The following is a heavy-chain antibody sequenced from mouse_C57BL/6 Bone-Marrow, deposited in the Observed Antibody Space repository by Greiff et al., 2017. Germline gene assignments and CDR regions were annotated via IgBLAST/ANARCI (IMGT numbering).Heavy chain of an antibody. CDR1: GFTFSSYG. J-gene: IGHJ1*03. Sequence: DVMLVESGGDLVKPGGSLKLSCAASGFTFSSYGMSWVRQTPDKRLEWVATISSGGSYTYYPDSVKGRFTISRDNAKNTLYLQMSSLKSEDTAMYYCARRGDGRVWYFDVWGTGTTVTVSS. V-gene: IGHV5-6*02. CDR3: ARRGDGRVWYFDV. CDR2: ISSGGSYT.